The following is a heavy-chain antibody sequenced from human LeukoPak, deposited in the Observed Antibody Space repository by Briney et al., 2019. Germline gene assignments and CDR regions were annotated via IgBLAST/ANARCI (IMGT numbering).Heavy chain of an antibody. CDR3: ARDLGYFDWLLSY. J-gene: IGHJ4*02. CDR1: GYTFTGYY. CDR2: IIPIFGTA. Sequence: SVKVSCKASGYTFTGYYMHWVRQAPGQGLEWMGGIIPIFGTANYAQKFQGRVTITADESTSTAYMELSSLRSEDTAVYYCARDLGYFDWLLSYWGQGTLVTVSS. V-gene: IGHV1-69*13. D-gene: IGHD3-9*01.